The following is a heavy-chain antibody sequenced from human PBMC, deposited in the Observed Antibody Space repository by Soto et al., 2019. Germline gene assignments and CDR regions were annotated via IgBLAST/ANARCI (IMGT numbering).Heavy chain of an antibody. J-gene: IGHJ4*02. V-gene: IGHV1-69*01. CDR3: VRGRSRALGYSSGWGMSYDY. CDR2: IIPIFGTA. Sequence: VKVSCKASGGTFSSYAISWVRQAPGQGLEWMGGIIPIFGTANYAQKFQGRVTITADESTSTAYMELSSLRSEDTAVYYCVRGRSRALGYSSGWGMSYDYWGQGTLVTVSS. D-gene: IGHD6-19*01. CDR1: GGTFSSYA.